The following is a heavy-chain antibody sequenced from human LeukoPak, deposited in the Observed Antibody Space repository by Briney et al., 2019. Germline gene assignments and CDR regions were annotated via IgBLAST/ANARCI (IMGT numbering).Heavy chain of an antibody. CDR3: AREETYDYVWGSYRYTGEFDY. D-gene: IGHD3-16*02. CDR1: GFTFSSYW. J-gene: IGHJ4*02. Sequence: GGSLRLSCAASGFTFSSYWMTWVRQAPGKGLEWVANIKEDAYEEYYVYSVKGRFTISRDNPKNSLYLQMNSLRAEDTAVYYCAREETYDYVWGSYRYTGEFDYWGQGTLVTVSS. V-gene: IGHV3-7*01. CDR2: IKEDAYEE.